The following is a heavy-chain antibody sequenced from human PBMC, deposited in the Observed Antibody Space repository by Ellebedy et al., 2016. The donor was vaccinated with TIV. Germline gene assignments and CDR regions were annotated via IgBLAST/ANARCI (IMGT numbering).Heavy chain of an antibody. CDR2: IYYSGST. J-gene: IGHJ3*02. D-gene: IGHD1-26*01. CDR1: GGSISSSGYY. CDR3: AREEPYSGSYLTGAFDI. V-gene: IGHV4-31*03. Sequence: SETLSLTXTVSGGSISSSGYYWSWIRQHPGKGLEWIGYIYYSGSTYYNPSLKSRVTISVDTSKNQFSLKLSSVTAADTAVYYCAREEPYSGSYLTGAFDIWGQGTMVTVSS.